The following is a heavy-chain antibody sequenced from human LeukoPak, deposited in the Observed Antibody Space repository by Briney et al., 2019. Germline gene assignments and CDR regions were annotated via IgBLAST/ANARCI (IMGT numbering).Heavy chain of an antibody. CDR1: GGSIGSYY. V-gene: IGHV4-59*01. J-gene: IGHJ4*02. CDR3: ARDSGAYYFDY. D-gene: IGHD1-26*01. CDR2: IYYSGST. Sequence: PSETLSLTCSVSGGSIGSYYWSWLRQPPGKGLEWIGYIYYSGSTNYNPSLKSRVTMSVDTSSNQFSLNLSSVTAADTAVYYYARDSGAYYFDYWGQGTLVTVSS.